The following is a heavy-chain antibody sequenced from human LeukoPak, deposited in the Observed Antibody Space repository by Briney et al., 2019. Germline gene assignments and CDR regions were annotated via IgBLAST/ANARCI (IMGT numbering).Heavy chain of an antibody. D-gene: IGHD2-2*01. CDR1: GFTFNTFW. J-gene: IGHJ3*01. Sequence: GGSLRLSCAASGFTFNTFWMTWVRQAPGKGLEWVANINEDGSEKVYLDSLKSRITVSRDNAKNTVHLQMDSLRVEDTALYYCARDPFSRGFGAFDVWGQGTMVTVSS. CDR3: ARDPFSRGFGAFDV. CDR2: INEDGSEK. V-gene: IGHV3-7*04.